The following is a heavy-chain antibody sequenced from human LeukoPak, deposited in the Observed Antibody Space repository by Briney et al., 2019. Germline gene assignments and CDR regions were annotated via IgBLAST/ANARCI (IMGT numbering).Heavy chain of an antibody. Sequence: PSETLSLTCAVYGGSFSGYYWSWIRQPPGKGLEWIGEINHSGSTNYNPSLKSRVTISVDTSKNQISLKLSSVTAANTAVYDCARPRRYDSSGYYSTSRAEYFQHWGQGTLVTVSS. CDR3: ARPRRYDSSGYYSTSRAEYFQH. V-gene: IGHV4-34*01. CDR1: GGSFSGYY. D-gene: IGHD3-22*01. J-gene: IGHJ1*01. CDR2: INHSGST.